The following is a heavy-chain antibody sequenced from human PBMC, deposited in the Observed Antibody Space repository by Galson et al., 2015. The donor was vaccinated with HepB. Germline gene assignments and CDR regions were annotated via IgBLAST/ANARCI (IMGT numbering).Heavy chain of an antibody. CDR1: GFSFSDFY. V-gene: IGHV3-11*01. D-gene: IGHD6-25*01. CDR3: AGLPFSSGPFDR. J-gene: IGHJ4*02. CDR2: ISDTGVNI. Sequence: SLRLSCAASGFSFSDFYMSWIRQTPGKGLEWISYISDTGVNIHYADSARGRFTISRDNAKKSVYLHMTDLRAEDTAVYFCAGLPFSSGPFDRWGQGILVTVSS.